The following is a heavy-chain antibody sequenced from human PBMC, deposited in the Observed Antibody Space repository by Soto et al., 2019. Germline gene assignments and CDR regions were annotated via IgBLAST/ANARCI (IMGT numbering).Heavy chain of an antibody. J-gene: IGHJ5*02. V-gene: IGHV4-4*02. CDR2: IYHSGST. Sequence: PSETLSLTCAVSSGSISSSNWWSWVRQPPGKGLEWIGEIYHSGSTNYNPSLKSRVTISVDTSKNQFSLKLSSVTAADTAVYYCARGTKYWFGELSYNWFDPWGQGTLVTVSS. D-gene: IGHD3-10*01. CDR3: ARGTKYWFGELSYNWFDP. CDR1: SGSISSSNW.